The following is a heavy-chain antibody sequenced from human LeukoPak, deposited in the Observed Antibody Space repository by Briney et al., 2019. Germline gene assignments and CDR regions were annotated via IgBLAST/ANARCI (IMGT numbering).Heavy chain of an antibody. Sequence: SETLSLTCAVYGGSFSGYYWSWIRQPPGKGLEWIGEINHSGSTNYNPSLKRRVTISVDTSKNQFSLKLSSVTAADTAVYYCARGPSMTTVTTRARYYYYMDVWGKGTTVTVSS. D-gene: IGHD4-17*01. V-gene: IGHV4-34*01. CDR2: INHSGST. J-gene: IGHJ6*03. CDR3: ARGPSMTTVTTRARYYYYMDV. CDR1: GGSFSGYY.